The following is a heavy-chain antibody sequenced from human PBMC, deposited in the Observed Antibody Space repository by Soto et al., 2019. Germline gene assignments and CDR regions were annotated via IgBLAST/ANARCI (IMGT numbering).Heavy chain of an antibody. CDR1: GGTFGNSI. CDR3: ARIISMFGVPTGGFDP. D-gene: IGHD3-3*02. J-gene: IGHJ5*02. V-gene: IGHV1-69*12. CDR2: IIPVFGAP. Sequence: QVQLVQSGAEVKKPGSSVNVSCKASGGTFGNSIITWVRQAPGQGLEWMGEIIPVFGAPKYAQRFQGRVTITADESTSTVYMELRSLISEDTAIFYCARIISMFGVPTGGFDPWGQGTHVTVSS.